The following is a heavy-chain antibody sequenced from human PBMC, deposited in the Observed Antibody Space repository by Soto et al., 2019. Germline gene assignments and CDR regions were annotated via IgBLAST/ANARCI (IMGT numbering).Heavy chain of an antibody. V-gene: IGHV4-59*01. CDR3: ARGRFSSSWYRYFDY. Sequence: SETLSLTCTVSGGSISSYYWSWIRQPPGKGLEWIGYICYSGGTNYNPSLRRRVTISVDTSKNQFSLKLSSVTAADTAVYYCARGRFSSSWYRYFDYWGQGTLVTVSS. CDR1: GGSISSYY. D-gene: IGHD6-13*01. J-gene: IGHJ4*02. CDR2: ICYSGGT.